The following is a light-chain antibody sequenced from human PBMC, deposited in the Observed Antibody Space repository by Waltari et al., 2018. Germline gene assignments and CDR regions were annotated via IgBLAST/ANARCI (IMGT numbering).Light chain of an antibody. CDR1: QDFENY. CDR3: PQKYAFPRP. CDR2: TAT. J-gene: IGKJ1*01. V-gene: IGKV1D-8*01. Sequence: ITCRTSQDFENYFDWYQQRPAKAPERLIYTATVLQTGVPTRFSGSGSGTDFTLTISSLQSADIATYFCPQKYAFPRPFGEGTKVEVK.